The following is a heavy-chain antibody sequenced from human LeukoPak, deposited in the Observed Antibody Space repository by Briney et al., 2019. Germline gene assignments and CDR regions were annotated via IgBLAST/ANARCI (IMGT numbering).Heavy chain of an antibody. J-gene: IGHJ4*02. CDR2: ISSRSTTI. CDR3: ARDQLTGTSNFDY. Sequence: GGSLRLSCAASGFSFSDYYMSWIRQAPGKGLEWISYISSRSTTIYYADSVRGRFTISRDDAKNSLYLQMNSLRAEDTAVYYCARDQLTGTSNFDYWGQGTLVTVSS. D-gene: IGHD1-20*01. CDR1: GFSFSDYY. V-gene: IGHV3-11*01.